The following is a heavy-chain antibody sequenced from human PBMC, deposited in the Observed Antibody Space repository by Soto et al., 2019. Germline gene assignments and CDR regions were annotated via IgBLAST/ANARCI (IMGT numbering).Heavy chain of an antibody. D-gene: IGHD2-2*01. CDR1: GYTFTSYY. CDR3: AGGGVVVPAAITGDY. V-gene: IGHV1-46*03. Sequence: QVQLVQSGAEVKKPGASVKVSCKASGYTFTSYYMHWVRQAPGQGLEWMGIINPSGGSTSYAQKFQGRVTMTRDTSTSTVYREMSSLRSEDTAVYYCAGGGVVVPAAITGDYWGQGTLVTVSS. CDR2: INPSGGST. J-gene: IGHJ4*02.